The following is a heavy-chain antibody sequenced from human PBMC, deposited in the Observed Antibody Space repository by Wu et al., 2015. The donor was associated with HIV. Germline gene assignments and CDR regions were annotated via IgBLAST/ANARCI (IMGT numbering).Heavy chain of an antibody. Sequence: QVQLVQSGAEVKKPGSSVKVSCKASGGTFSSYAISWVRQAPGQGLEWMGRIIPIFGTANYAQKFQGRVTITADESTSTAYMELSSLRSEDTAVYYCARASADSSGYYYDPDAFDIWGQGTMVTVSS. CDR1: GGTFSSYA. CDR3: ARASADSSGYYYDPDAFDI. D-gene: IGHD3-22*01. CDR2: IIPIFGTA. J-gene: IGHJ3*02. V-gene: IGHV1-69*15.